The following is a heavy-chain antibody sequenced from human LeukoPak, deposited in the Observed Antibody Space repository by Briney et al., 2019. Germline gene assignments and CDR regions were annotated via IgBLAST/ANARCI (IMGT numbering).Heavy chain of an antibody. CDR3: ANGRSESYHY. CDR2: ITSSGAT. Sequence: PGGSLRLSCAASGFTFSKYGAWVRQAPGKGLGWVSAITSSGATYYADSVKGRFTISGDNSKNTLYLQMNSLGAEDTAVYYCANGRSESYHYWGRGTLVTVSS. V-gene: IGHV3-23*01. D-gene: IGHD1-26*01. CDR1: GFTFSKYG. J-gene: IGHJ4*02.